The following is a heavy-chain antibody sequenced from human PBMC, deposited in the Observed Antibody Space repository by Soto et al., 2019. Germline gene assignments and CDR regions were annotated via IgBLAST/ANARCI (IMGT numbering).Heavy chain of an antibody. Sequence: TSETLSLTCTVSGGSISSGGYYWSWIRQHPGKGLEWIGYIYYSGSTYYNPSLKSRVTISVDTSKNQFSLKLSPVTAADTAVYYCARGGYYASSGYYYYYYGMDVWGQGTTVTVSS. D-gene: IGHD3-22*01. CDR1: GGSISSGGYY. V-gene: IGHV4-31*03. CDR2: IYYSGST. J-gene: IGHJ6*02. CDR3: ARGGYYASSGYYYYYYGMDV.